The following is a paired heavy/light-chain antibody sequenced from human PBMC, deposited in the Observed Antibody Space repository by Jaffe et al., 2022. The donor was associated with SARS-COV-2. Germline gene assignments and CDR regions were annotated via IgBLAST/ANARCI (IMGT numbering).Heavy chain of an antibody. D-gene: IGHD3-10*01. CDR3: AKPAQWFGYYFDY. J-gene: IGHJ4*02. Sequence: QVQLVESGGGVVQPGRSLRLSCAASGFSFSTYGLHWVRQAPGKGLEWVAVMSYDGSNKYYTDSVKGRFTISRDNSRNTLYLQMNSLRAEDTAVYYCAKPAQWFGYYFDYWGQGTLVTVSS. CDR1: GFSFSTYG. CDR2: MSYDGSNK. V-gene: IGHV3-30*18.
Light chain of an antibody. CDR3: QKYNSAPPT. J-gene: IGKJ1*01. CDR2: AAS. CDR1: QGISNS. Sequence: DIQMTQSPSSLSASVGDRITITCRASQGISNSLAWYQQKPGKVPKLLIYAASTLQSGVPSRFSGSGSGTDFTLTISSLQPEDVATYYCQKYNSAPPTFGQGTKVEIK. V-gene: IGKV1-27*01.